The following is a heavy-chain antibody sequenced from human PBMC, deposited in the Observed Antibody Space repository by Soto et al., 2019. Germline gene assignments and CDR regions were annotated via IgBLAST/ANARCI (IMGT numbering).Heavy chain of an antibody. CDR2: ISYDGSNK. CDR1: GFTFSSYA. J-gene: IGHJ6*02. V-gene: IGHV3-30-3*01. CDR3: ARDGGYCSSTSCYVDYYYYYGMDV. D-gene: IGHD2-2*03. Sequence: GGSLRLSCAASGFTFSSYAMHWVRQAPGKGLEWVAVISYDGSNKYYADSVKGRFTISRDNSKNTLYLQINSLRAEDTAVYYCARDGGYCSSTSCYVDYYYYYGMDVWGQGTTVTVSS.